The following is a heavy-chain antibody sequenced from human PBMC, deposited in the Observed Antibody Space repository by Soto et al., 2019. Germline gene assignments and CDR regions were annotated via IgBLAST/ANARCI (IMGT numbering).Heavy chain of an antibody. J-gene: IGHJ4*02. CDR1: GYTFTHYY. CDR3: ATSVNSAMAFDY. CDR2: INPNGGIT. D-gene: IGHD5-18*01. Sequence: ASVKVSCKASGYTFTHYYIHWVRQAPGQGLEWMGIINPNGGITTYAQKFRAGFTMTRDTSTSTVYLELSSLRSEDSAIYYCATSVNSAMAFDYWGQGTLVTVSS. V-gene: IGHV1-46*01.